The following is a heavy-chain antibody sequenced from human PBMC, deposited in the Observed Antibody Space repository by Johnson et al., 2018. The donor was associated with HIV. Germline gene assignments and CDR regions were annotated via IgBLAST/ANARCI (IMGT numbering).Heavy chain of an antibody. CDR1: RFTFSDYY. CDR3: ARDRGYWDAFDI. D-gene: IGHD3-22*01. J-gene: IGHJ3*02. Sequence: QVLLVESGGGLVKPGGSLRLSCAASRFTFSDYYMSWIRQTPGKGLEWVSYISSSGGTIYYAASVKGRFSISRDNAKNSLYLQMNSLRAEDTAVYYCARDRGYWDAFDIWGQGTMVTVSS. CDR2: ISSSGGTI. V-gene: IGHV3-11*04.